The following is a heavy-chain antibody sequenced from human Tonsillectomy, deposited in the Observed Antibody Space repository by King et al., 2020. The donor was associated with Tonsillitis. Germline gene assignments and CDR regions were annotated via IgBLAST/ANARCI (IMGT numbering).Heavy chain of an antibody. D-gene: IGHD6-19*01. Sequence: VQLVESGGGVVQPGRSLRLSCVASGFTFTSYAMHWVRQAPGKGLEWVAVISYDENKKYYADSVKGRFTISRDNSKNTLYMQMNSLRAEDTAVYHCAKDIENQWLLARYYNNGMAVGGEGTTVTVSA. CDR1: GFTFTSYA. CDR3: AKDIENQWLLARYYNNGMAV. CDR2: ISYDENKK. J-gene: IGHJ6*04. V-gene: IGHV3-30*18.